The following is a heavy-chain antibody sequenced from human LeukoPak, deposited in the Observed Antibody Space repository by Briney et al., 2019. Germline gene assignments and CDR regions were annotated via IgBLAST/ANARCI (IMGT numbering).Heavy chain of an antibody. J-gene: IGHJ6*03. CDR2: IYYCGTT. CDR3: ARYEEFGRNHHYLDA. Sequence: SETLSLTCTVAGGSMSGYHWGWIRQTPGKGLEWIGHIYYCGTTYYNPSLKSRVTISIEMSENQFSLNLSSVTAADTAVYYCARYEEFGRNHHYLDAWGKGTTVTVSS. V-gene: IGHV4-59*01. D-gene: IGHD1-14*01. CDR1: GGSMSGYH.